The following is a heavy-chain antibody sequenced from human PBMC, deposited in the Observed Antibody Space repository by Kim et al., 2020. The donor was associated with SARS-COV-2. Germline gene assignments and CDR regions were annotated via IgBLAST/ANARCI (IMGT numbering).Heavy chain of an antibody. CDR1: GFTFSSYW. D-gene: IGHD6-13*01. J-gene: IGHJ5*02. V-gene: IGHV3-74*01. CDR2: INSDGSST. Sequence: GGSLRLSCAASGFTFSSYWMHWVRQAPGKGLVWVSRINSDGSSTSYADSVKGRFTISRDNAKNTLYLHMNSLRAEDTAAYYCERDLGSSSWYGTYNWFDPRGQGTLVTVSS. CDR3: ERDLGSSSWYGTYNWFDP.